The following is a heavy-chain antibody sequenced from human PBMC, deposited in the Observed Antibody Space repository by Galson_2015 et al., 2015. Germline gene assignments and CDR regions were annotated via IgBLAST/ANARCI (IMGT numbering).Heavy chain of an antibody. J-gene: IGHJ4*02. CDR1: GFTFSSYS. Sequence: SLRLSCAASGFTFSSYSMNWVRQAPGKGLEWVSSISSSSSYIYYADSVKGRYTISRDNAKNSLYLQMNSLRAEDTAVYYCARVQDYVWGSYRPIDYWGQGTLVTVSS. V-gene: IGHV3-21*01. CDR3: ARVQDYVWGSYRPIDY. CDR2: ISSSSSYI. D-gene: IGHD3-16*02.